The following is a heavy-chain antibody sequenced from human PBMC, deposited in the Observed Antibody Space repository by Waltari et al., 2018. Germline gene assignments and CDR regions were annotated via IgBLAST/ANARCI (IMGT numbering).Heavy chain of an antibody. CDR3: AGRLRFLEYFSAFDI. D-gene: IGHD3-3*01. V-gene: IGHV4-4*02. CDR2: IYHSGST. J-gene: IGHJ3*02. CDR1: GVSISSANW. Sequence: QVQLQESGPGLVKPSGTLSLTCAVSGVSISSANWWSWVRQPPGKGLEWIGEIYHSGSTNYNPSLKSRVTISVDKSKNQFSLKLSSVTAADTAVYYCAGRLRFLEYFSAFDIWGQGTMVTVSS.